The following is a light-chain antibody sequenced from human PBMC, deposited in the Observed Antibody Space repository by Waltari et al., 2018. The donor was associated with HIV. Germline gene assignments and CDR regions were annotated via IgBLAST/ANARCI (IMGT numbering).Light chain of an antibody. CDR1: SSDVGGDTY. CDR3: SSYSANNNFDV. V-gene: IGLV2-8*01. CDR2: EVR. Sequence: QSALTQPPSASGSPGQSVTISCTGTSSDVGGDTYVSWYQQHPGKAPKLIIYEVRNRPAWVPYRFSGSKSGNTASLTVSGLQAEDEADYYCSSYSANNNFDVFGTGTKVTVL. J-gene: IGLJ1*01.